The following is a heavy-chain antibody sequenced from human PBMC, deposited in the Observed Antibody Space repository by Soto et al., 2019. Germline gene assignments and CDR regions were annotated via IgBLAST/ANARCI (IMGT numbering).Heavy chain of an antibody. CDR2: IWYDGSNK. CDR3: ARDYTYYDILTGIDY. J-gene: IGHJ4*02. CDR1: GFTFSSYG. V-gene: IGHV3-33*01. D-gene: IGHD3-9*01. Sequence: QVQLVESGGGVVQPGRSLRLSCAASGFTFSSYGMHWVRQAPGKGLEWVAVIWYDGSNKYYADSVKGRFTISRDNCKNTLYLHMNSLRAEDTAVYYCARDYTYYDILTGIDYWGQGTLVTVSS.